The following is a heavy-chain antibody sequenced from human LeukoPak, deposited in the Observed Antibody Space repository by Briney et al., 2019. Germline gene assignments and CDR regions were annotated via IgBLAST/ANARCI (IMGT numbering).Heavy chain of an antibody. CDR3: ARDFGSGWYRTHFDY. V-gene: IGHV3-7*01. J-gene: IGHJ4*02. CDR1: GFTFSSYW. Sequence: GGSLRLSCAASGFTFSSYWMSWVRQAPGKGLEWVANIKQDGSEKYYVDSVKGRFTISRDNAKNSLYLQMNSLRAEDTAVYYCARDFGSGWYRTHFDYWGQGPLVTVSS. CDR2: IKQDGSEK. D-gene: IGHD6-19*01.